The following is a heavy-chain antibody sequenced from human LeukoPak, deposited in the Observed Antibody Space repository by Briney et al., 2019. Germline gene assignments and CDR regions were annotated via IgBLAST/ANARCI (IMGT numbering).Heavy chain of an antibody. CDR3: ARKLWFGESHFDY. V-gene: IGHV4-59*08. CDR2: LSYSGTT. D-gene: IGHD3-10*01. J-gene: IGHJ4*02. CDR1: GDSISGSY. Sequence: PSETLSLTCAVSGDSISGSYWSWIRQPPGKGLEWIGFLSYSGTTSYNPSLKSRLTISGDTSRNQFSLKLSSVTAADTAVYYCARKLWFGESHFDYWGQGTLVTVSS.